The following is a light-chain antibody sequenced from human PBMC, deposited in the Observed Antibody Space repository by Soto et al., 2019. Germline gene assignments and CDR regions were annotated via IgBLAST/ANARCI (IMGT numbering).Light chain of an antibody. CDR3: QQYGTSPWA. CDR1: QSVGRNY. V-gene: IGKV3-20*01. CDR2: AAS. Sequence: EIVLTQFPGTLSLSPGERATLSCRASQSVGRNYVAWYQQKPGQAPRVIIYAASNRASGIPDRFSGSGSGSDFTVTISRLEREDFAVYYCQQYGTSPWAFGQGTKVEIK. J-gene: IGKJ1*01.